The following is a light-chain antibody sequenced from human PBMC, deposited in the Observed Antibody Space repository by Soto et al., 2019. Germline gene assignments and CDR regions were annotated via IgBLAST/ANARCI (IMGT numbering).Light chain of an antibody. CDR1: QSVDIN. CDR3: QQYRSWPRT. V-gene: IGKV3-15*01. Sequence: EIVLTQSPATLSVSPGERVTLSCRASQSVDINLAWYHQKPGQAPRLLIYGASTRATDMSGTFSGRGSGTEFTLTISNLRPEDFAVYYCQQYRSWPRTFGQGTKVEIK. J-gene: IGKJ1*01. CDR2: GAS.